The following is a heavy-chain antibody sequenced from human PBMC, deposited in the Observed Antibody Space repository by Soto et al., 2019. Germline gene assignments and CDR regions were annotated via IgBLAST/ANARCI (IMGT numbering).Heavy chain of an antibody. CDR2: ISTDNGNT. J-gene: IGHJ6*02. D-gene: IGHD3-3*01. CDR3: ARDQGITTFGVYSMYYYGMDV. V-gene: IGHV1-18*01. CDR1: GYTFTSSG. Sequence: QVQLVQSGAEVKKPGASVTVSCKASGYTFTSSGISWVRQAPGQGLEWMGWISTDNGNTKYAQHLQGRVSMTTDTSTSXAXMXXRSLRSDDTAVYYCARDQGITTFGVYSMYYYGMDVWGQGTTVTVSS.